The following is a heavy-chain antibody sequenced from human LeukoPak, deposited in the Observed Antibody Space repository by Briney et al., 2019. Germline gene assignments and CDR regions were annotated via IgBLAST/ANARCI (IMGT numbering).Heavy chain of an antibody. CDR1: GYTLTELS. CDR2: FDPEDGET. J-gene: IGHJ3*02. D-gene: IGHD6-19*01. V-gene: IGHV1-24*01. Sequence: ASVKVSCKVSGYTLTELSMHWVRQAPGKGLEWMGGFDPEDGETIYAQKLQGRVTMTEDTSTDTAYMELSSLRSEDAAVYYCATAKYSSGWYGAFDIWGQGTMVTVSS. CDR3: ATAKYSSGWYGAFDI.